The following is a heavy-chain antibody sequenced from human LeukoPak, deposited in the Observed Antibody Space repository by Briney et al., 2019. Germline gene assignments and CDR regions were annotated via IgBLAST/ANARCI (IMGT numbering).Heavy chain of an antibody. CDR3: ARHPHFDTTVGFDY. J-gene: IGHJ4*02. V-gene: IGHV5-51*01. CDR1: GYIFTNYW. D-gene: IGHD4-17*01. CDR2: IYPGDSDT. Sequence: GESLKISCKGSGYIFTNYWIGWVRQMPGKGLEWMGTIYPGDSDTRYSPSFQGQVTISADKSISTAYLQWSSLKASDTAMYYCARHPHFDTTVGFDYWGQGTLVTVSS.